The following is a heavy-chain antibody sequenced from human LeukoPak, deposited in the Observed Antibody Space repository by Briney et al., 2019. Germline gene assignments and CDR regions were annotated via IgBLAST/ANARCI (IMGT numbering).Heavy chain of an antibody. CDR3: ARDKWRYYGSGASNWFDP. J-gene: IGHJ5*02. V-gene: IGHV3-23*01. CDR1: GFTFSSYG. D-gene: IGHD3-10*01. CDR2: ISGSGGST. Sequence: GGSLRLSCAASGFTFSSYGMSWVRQAPGKGLEWVSAISGSGGSTYYADSVKGRFTISRDNSKNTLYLQMNSLRAEDTAVYYCARDKWRYYGSGASNWFDPWGQGTLVTVSS.